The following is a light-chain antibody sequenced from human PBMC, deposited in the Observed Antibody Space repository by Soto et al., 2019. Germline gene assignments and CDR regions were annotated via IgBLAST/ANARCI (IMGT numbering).Light chain of an antibody. CDR3: QKYNSAPHT. CDR2: AAS. CDR1: QGISNF. J-gene: IGKJ4*01. V-gene: IGKV1-27*01. Sequence: DIQMTQSPSSLSASVGDRVTMTCRASQGISNFLAWYQQKPGKVPKILIYAASTLQSGVPSRFSGSGSGTDFTLTITSLQPEDVATYYCQKYNSAPHTFGGGTKLEIK.